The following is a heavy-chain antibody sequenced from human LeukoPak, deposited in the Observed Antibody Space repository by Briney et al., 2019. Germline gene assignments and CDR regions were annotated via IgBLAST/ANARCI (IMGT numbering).Heavy chain of an antibody. CDR3: ARPLRYCSSTSCYYFDY. CDR2: ISYDGSNK. D-gene: IGHD2-2*01. CDR1: GFTFSSYA. Sequence: GGSLRLSCAASGFTFSSYAMHWVRQAPGKGLEWVAVISYDGSNKYYADSVKGRFTISRDNSKNTLYLQMNSLRAEDTAVHYCARPLRYCSSTSCYYFDYWGQGTLVTVSS. J-gene: IGHJ4*02. V-gene: IGHV3-30*04.